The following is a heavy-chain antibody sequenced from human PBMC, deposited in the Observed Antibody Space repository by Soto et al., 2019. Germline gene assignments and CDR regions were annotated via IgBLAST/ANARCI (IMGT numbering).Heavy chain of an antibody. V-gene: IGHV3-48*03. D-gene: IGHD6-6*01. J-gene: IGHJ6*02. CDR2: ISSSGSTI. Sequence: PGGSLRLSCAASGFTFSSYEMNWVRQAPGKGLEWVSYISSSGSTIYYADSVKGRFTISRDNAKNSLYLQMNSLRAEDTAVYYCARDRGIAARLQHGMDVWGQGTTVTVSS. CDR1: GFTFSSYE. CDR3: ARDRGIAARLQHGMDV.